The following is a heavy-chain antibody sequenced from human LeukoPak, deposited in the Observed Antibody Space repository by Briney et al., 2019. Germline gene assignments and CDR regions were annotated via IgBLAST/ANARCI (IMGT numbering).Heavy chain of an antibody. CDR3: ARVRGLPRYFDY. J-gene: IGHJ4*02. CDR2: IYSGGST. D-gene: IGHD5-12*01. Sequence: PGGSLRLSCAASGFTVSSNYMSWVRQAPGKGLEWVSVIYSGGSTYYADSVKGRFTISRDNSKNTLYLQMNSLRTEDTAVYYCARVRGLPRYFDYWGQGTLVTVSS. CDR1: GFTVSSNY. V-gene: IGHV3-53*01.